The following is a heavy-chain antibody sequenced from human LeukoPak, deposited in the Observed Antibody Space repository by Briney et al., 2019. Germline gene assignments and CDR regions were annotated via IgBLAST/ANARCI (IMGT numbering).Heavy chain of an antibody. CDR2: ISWNSGSI. V-gene: IGHV3-9*01. J-gene: IGHJ4*02. CDR1: GFTFSSYW. CDR3: AKDFGSSGYYGN. D-gene: IGHD3-22*01. Sequence: GGSLRLSCAASGFTFSSYWMHWVRQAPGKGLEWVSGISWNSGSIGHADSVKGRFTISRDNAKNSLYLQMNSLRAEDTALYYCAKDFGSSGYYGNWGQGTLVTVSS.